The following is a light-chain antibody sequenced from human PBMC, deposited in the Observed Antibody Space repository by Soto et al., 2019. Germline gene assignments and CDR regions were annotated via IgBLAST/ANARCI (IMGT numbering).Light chain of an antibody. CDR3: QQYNSYSGT. CDR1: QRISNW. Sequence: DIQMTQSPSTLSASAGDRVTITCRASQRISNWLAWYQQKPGKAPKLVIYRASTLESGVPSRFSGSGSGTEFTPTSSSLQPDFFATYFCQQYNSYSGTFGPGTKVDIK. J-gene: IGKJ3*01. CDR2: RAS. V-gene: IGKV1-5*03.